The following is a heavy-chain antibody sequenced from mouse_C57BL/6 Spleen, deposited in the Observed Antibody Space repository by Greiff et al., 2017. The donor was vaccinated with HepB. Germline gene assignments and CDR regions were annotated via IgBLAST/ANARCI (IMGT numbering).Heavy chain of an antibody. CDR2: IHPNSGST. CDR1: GYTFTSYW. D-gene: IGHD1-1*01. J-gene: IGHJ4*01. CDR3: ARVGRDAMDY. V-gene: IGHV1-64*01. Sequence: QVQLQQSGAELVKPGASVKLSCKASGYTFTSYWMHWVKQRPGQGLEWIGMIHPNSGSTNYNEKFKSKATLTVDKSSSTAYMQLSSLTSEDSAVYYCARVGRDAMDYWGQGTSVTVSS.